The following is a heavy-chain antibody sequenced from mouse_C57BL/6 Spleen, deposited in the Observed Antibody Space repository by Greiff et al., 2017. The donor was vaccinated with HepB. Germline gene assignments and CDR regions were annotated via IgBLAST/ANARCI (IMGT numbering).Heavy chain of an antibody. J-gene: IGHJ1*03. Sequence: EVKLVESEGGLVQPGSSMKLSCTASGFTFSDYYMAWVRQVPEKGLEWVANINYDGSSTYYLDYLKSRFIISRDNAKNMLYLQMSSLKSEDTATYCCARLLQRYFDVWGTGTTVTVSS. CDR1: GFTFSDYY. V-gene: IGHV5-16*01. CDR2: INYDGSST. CDR3: ARLLQRYFDV. D-gene: IGHD1-1*01.